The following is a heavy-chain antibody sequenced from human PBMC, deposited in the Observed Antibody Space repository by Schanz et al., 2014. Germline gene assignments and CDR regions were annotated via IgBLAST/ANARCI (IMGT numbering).Heavy chain of an antibody. V-gene: IGHV4-34*02. CDR3: ARVHSTSLERGSHYYMDV. CDR2: ITYSGGT. D-gene: IGHD2-2*01. CDR1: GGSFSGYF. J-gene: IGHJ6*03. Sequence: QVQLQQWGAGLLKPSETLSLTCDVYGGSFSGYFWSWIRQSPGKGPEWIGYITYSGGTNHNASLKSRVTIAVDTAKNQFSLKVTSVTAADTAIYYCARVHSTSLERGSHYYMDVWGKGTTVTVSS.